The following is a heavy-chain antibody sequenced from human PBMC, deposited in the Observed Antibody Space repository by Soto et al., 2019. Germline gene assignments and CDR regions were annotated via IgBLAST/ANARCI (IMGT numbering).Heavy chain of an antibody. CDR3: TRDGRYSGYPPPAF. V-gene: IGHV3-23*01. J-gene: IGHJ4*02. D-gene: IGHD5-12*01. CDR2: ITGSGGST. CDR1: GFTFSNYA. Sequence: GGSLRLSCAASGFTFSNYAMSWVRQAPGKGLEWVSAITGSGGSTYYADSVKGRFTISRDDSKSIAYLLMNSLKTEDTAMYYCTRDGRYSGYPPPAFWGQGTLVTVSS.